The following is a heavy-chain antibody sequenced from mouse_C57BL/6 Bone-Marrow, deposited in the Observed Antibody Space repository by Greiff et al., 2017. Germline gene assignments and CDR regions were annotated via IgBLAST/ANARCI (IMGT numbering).Heavy chain of an antibody. CDR2: ISNGGGST. D-gene: IGHD3-2*02. J-gene: IGHJ4*01. CDR1: GFTFSDYY. CDR3: ARRGAQATWAMDD. Sequence: EVQGVESGGGLVQPGGSLKLSCAASGFTFSDYYMYWVRQTPEKRLEWVAYISNGGGSTYYPDTVKGRYTISRDNAKNTLYLQMSRLKSEDTAMYYCARRGAQATWAMDDWGQGTSVTVSS. V-gene: IGHV5-12*01.